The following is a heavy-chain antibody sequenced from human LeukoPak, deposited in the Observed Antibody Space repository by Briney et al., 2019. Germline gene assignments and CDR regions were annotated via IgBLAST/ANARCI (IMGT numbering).Heavy chain of an antibody. Sequence: GGSLRLSCAASGFTFSSYEMNWVRQAPGKGLEWVSYISSSSSTIYYADSVKGRFTISRDNAKNSLYLQMNSLRAEDTAVYYCARVAATGTNWFDPWGQGTLVTVSS. CDR3: ARVAATGTNWFDP. J-gene: IGHJ5*02. D-gene: IGHD2-15*01. CDR1: GFTFSSYE. V-gene: IGHV3-48*01. CDR2: ISSSSSTI.